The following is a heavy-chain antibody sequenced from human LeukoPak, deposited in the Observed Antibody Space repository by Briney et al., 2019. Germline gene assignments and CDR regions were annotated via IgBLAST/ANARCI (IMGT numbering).Heavy chain of an antibody. D-gene: IGHD3-10*01. J-gene: IGHJ4*02. V-gene: IGHV1-46*01. CDR2: ISPSGGST. CDR1: GYTFTSYY. Sequence: ASLKVSCKASGYTFTSYYMHWVRQAPGQGLEWMGVISPSGGSTTYAQKFQGRVTMTRDTSTNTVYMESSSLRSEDTAVYYCARDDLYYGSGSYYTRFDYWGQGTLVTVSS. CDR3: ARDDLYYGSGSYYTRFDY.